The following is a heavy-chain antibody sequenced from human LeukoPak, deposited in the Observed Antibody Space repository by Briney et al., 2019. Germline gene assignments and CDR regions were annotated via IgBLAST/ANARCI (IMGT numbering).Heavy chain of an antibody. CDR3: ARVEWRGFYYFDY. CDR2: IYTSGST. Sequence: SETLSLTCTVSGGSISSYYWSWIRQPAGKGLEWIGRIYTSGSTTYNPALKSRVTISVDKSKNQFSLKLRSVTAADTAVYYCARVEWRGFYYFDYWGQGTLVTVSS. V-gene: IGHV4-4*07. CDR1: GGSISSYY. D-gene: IGHD5-12*01. J-gene: IGHJ4*02.